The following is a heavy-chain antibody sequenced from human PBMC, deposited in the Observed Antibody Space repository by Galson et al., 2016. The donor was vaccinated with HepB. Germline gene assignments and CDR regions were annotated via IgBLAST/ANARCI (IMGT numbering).Heavy chain of an antibody. CDR1: GGSFNSYY. CDR3: ARSHLGFSLRSHFKRPRIDF. V-gene: IGHV4-34*01. Sequence: TLSLTCAVYGGSFNSYYWHWIRQPPGKGLEWIGEISHTGSTNYNPSLKSQVSISIDTSKYQFSLKLNSVTAADAAVYYCARSHLGFSLRSHFKRPRIDFWGQGTLVTVSS. J-gene: IGHJ4*02. CDR2: ISHTGST. D-gene: IGHD3-16*01.